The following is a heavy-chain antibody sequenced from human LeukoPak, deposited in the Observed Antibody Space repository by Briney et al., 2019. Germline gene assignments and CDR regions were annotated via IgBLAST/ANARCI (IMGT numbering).Heavy chain of an antibody. CDR3: AKDIVAVAGTGWFDP. CDR1: GFTFHDYA. J-gene: IGHJ5*02. Sequence: GGSLRLSCAASGFTFHDYAMHWVRQVPGKGLGWVSLISGDGGTTYYSDSVKGRFTISRDNSKNSLYLQMSSLRTDDSALYHCAKDIVAVAGTGWFDPWGQGTLVTVSS. V-gene: IGHV3-43*02. CDR2: ISGDGGTT. D-gene: IGHD6-19*01.